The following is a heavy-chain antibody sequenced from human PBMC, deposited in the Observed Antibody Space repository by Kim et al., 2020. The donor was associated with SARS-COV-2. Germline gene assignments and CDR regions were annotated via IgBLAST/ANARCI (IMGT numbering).Heavy chain of an antibody. J-gene: IGHJ5*02. V-gene: IGHV4-34*01. CDR3: AGGSTRGYYYGSGSYYRVWFDP. CDR1: GGSFSGYY. D-gene: IGHD3-10*01. CDR2: INHSGST. Sequence: SETLSLTCAVYGGSFSGYYWSWIRQPPGKGLEWIGEINHSGSTNYNPSLKSRVTISVDTSKNQFSLKLSSVTAADTAVYYCAGGSTRGYYYGSGSYYRVWFDPWSQGTLVTVSS.